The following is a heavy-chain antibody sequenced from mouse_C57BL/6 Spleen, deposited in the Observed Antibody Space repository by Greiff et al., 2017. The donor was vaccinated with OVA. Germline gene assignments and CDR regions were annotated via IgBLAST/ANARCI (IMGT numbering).Heavy chain of an antibody. CDR2: INPNNGGT. J-gene: IGHJ2*01. D-gene: IGHD2-4*01. Sequence: VQLQQSGPELVKPGASVKMSCKASGYTFTDYNMHWVKQSHGNSLEWIGYINPNNGGTSYNQTFKGKATLTVNKSSSTAYMGLRSLTSEDSAVYYCARDYDLYYFDYWGQGTTLTVSS. CDR1: GYTFTDYN. CDR3: ARDYDLYYFDY. V-gene: IGHV1-22*01.